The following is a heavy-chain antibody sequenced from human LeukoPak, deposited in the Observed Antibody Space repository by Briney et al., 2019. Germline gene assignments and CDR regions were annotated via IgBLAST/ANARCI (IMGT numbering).Heavy chain of an antibody. CDR3: AREVPYSSGWYGGWFDP. CDR1: GGSISSSSYY. D-gene: IGHD6-19*01. V-gene: IGHV4-39*07. J-gene: IGHJ5*02. Sequence: SETLSLTCTVSGGSISSSSYYWGWIRQPPGKGLEWIGSIYYSGSTYYNPSLKSRVTISVDTSKNQFSLKLSSVTAADTAVYYCAREVPYSSGWYGGWFDPWGQGTLVTVSS. CDR2: IYYSGST.